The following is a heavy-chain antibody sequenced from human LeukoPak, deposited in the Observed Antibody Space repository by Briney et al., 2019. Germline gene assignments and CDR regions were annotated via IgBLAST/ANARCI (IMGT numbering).Heavy chain of an antibody. J-gene: IGHJ4*02. CDR1: GGSISSGGYS. Sequence: PSETLSLTCAVSGGSISSGGYSWSWIRQPPGKGLEWIGYIYYSGSTYYNPSLKSRVTISVDTSKNQFSLKLSSVTAADTAVYYCARGGYIVVVPAAFDYWGQGTLVTVSS. V-gene: IGHV4-30-4*08. D-gene: IGHD2-2*01. CDR3: ARGGYIVVVPAAFDY. CDR2: IYYSGST.